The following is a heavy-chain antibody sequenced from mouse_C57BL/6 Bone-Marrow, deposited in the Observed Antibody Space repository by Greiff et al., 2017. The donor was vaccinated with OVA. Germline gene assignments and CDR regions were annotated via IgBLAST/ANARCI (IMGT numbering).Heavy chain of an antibody. J-gene: IGHJ4*01. V-gene: IGHV1-75*01. D-gene: IGHD2-5*01. CDR1: GYTFTDYY. CDR3: ARSGSNGLYAMDY. Sequence: QVHVKQSGPELVKPGASVKISCKASGYTFTDYYINWVKQRPGQGLEWIGWIFPGSGSTYYNEKFKGKATLTVDKSSSTAYMLLSSLTSEDSAVYFCARSGSNGLYAMDYWGQGTSVTVSS. CDR2: IFPGSGST.